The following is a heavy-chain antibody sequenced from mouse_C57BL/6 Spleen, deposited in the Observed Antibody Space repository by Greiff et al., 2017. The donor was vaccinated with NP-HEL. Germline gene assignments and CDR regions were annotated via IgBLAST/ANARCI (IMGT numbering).Heavy chain of an antibody. CDR3: ARTSDVRNYFDY. J-gene: IGHJ2*01. CDR1: GYTFTSYW. V-gene: IGHV1-61*01. CDR2: IYPSDSET. Sequence: QVQLQQSGAELVRPGSSVKLSCKASGYTFTSYWMDWVKQRPGQGLEWIGNIYPSDSETHYNQKFKDKATLTVDKSSSTAYMQLSSLTSEDSAVYYCARTSDVRNYFDYWGQGTTLTVSS.